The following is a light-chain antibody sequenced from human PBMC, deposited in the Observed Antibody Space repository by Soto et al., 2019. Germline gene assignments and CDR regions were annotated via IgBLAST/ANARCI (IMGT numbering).Light chain of an antibody. Sequence: QSVLTQPASVSGSPGQSITIFCNGTSXDVGGHDYVSWYQQHPGKAPKLTIFEVSNRPSGVSNRFSGSKSGNTASLTISGLQAEDEADYYCSSYTDSNSFYVFGSGTKVTV. CDR2: EVS. CDR1: SXDVGGHDY. V-gene: IGLV2-14*01. CDR3: SSYTDSNSFYV. J-gene: IGLJ1*01.